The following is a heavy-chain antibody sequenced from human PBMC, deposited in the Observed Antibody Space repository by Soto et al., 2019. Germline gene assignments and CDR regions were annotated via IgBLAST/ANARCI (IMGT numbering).Heavy chain of an antibody. J-gene: IGHJ3*02. CDR2: MNPNSGNT. D-gene: IGHD2-8*01. CDR3: ARVAGVDCTNGVCYENDAFDI. V-gene: IGHV1-8*01. CDR1: GYTFTSYD. Sequence: ASVKVSCKASGYTFTSYDINRVRQATGQGLEWMGWMNPNSGNTGYAQKFQGRVTVTRNTSISTAYMELSSLRSEDTAVYYCARVAGVDCTNGVCYENDAFDIWG.